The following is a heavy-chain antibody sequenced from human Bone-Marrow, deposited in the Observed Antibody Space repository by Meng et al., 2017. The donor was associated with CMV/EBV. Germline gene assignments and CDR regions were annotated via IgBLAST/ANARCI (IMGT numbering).Heavy chain of an antibody. V-gene: IGHV1-18*01. J-gene: IGHJ4*02. CDR1: GYTFTRYG. CDR3: ARDHLYGYYFDY. Sequence: AEVKMPGASGQVSCNASGYTFTRYGISWVRQAPGQGLEWMGWISTYNGNTNYAQKLQGRVTTTTDTSTSTAYMELRSLRSDDTAVYYCARDHLYGYYFDYWGQGTLVTVSS. D-gene: IGHD5-18*01. CDR2: ISTYNGNT.